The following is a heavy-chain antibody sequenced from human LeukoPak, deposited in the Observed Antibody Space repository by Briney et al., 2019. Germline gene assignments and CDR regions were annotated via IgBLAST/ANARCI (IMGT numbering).Heavy chain of an antibody. CDR2: ISSKSRYI. CDR3: AKATVTTRRGIDN. Sequence: IPGGSLRLSCVVSGFTFSSYSINWVRQAPGKGLEWVSSISSKSRYIYYADSVKGRFTISRDTSKNTLYLQMNSLRGEDTAVYYCAKATVTTRRGIDNWGQGTLVTVPS. D-gene: IGHD4-17*01. J-gene: IGHJ4*02. CDR1: GFTFSSYS. V-gene: IGHV3-21*04.